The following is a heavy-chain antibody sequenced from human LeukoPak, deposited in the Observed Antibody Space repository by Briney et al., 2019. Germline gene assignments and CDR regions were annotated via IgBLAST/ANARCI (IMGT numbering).Heavy chain of an antibody. Sequence: GGSLRLSCAASGFTFSSYSMNWVRQAPGKGLEWVSSISSSSSYIYYADSVKGRFTISRDNVKNSLYLQMNSLRAEDTAVYYCARDKPPSSSIAARWWFDPWGQGTLVTVSS. V-gene: IGHV3-21*01. CDR1: GFTFSSYS. CDR3: ARDKPPSSSIAARWWFDP. CDR2: ISSSSSYI. D-gene: IGHD6-6*01. J-gene: IGHJ5*02.